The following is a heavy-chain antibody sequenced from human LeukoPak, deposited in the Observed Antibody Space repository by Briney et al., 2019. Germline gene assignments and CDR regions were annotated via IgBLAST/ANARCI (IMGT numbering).Heavy chain of an antibody. V-gene: IGHV3-23*01. CDR1: GFTFSSYA. D-gene: IGHD3-22*01. CDR3: AKESSDSSGYLVLGYFDY. CDR2: ISGSGGST. Sequence: GGSLRLSCAASGFTFSSYAMSWVRQAPGKGLEWVSAISGSGGSTYYADSVKGRFTISRDNSKNTLYLQMNSLRAEDTAVYYCAKESSDSSGYLVLGYFDYWGQGTLVTVSS. J-gene: IGHJ4*02.